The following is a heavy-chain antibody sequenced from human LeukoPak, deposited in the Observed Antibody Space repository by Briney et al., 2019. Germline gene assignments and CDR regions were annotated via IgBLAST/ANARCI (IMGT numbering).Heavy chain of an antibody. CDR1: GFTFTSSA. CDR3: ARQHYGGNSVPWDY. CDR2: ISAYNGNT. Sequence: ASVKVSCKASGFTFTSSAVQWVRQAPGQGLEWMGWISAYNGNTKYAQDLQGRVTMTTDTSTSTAYMELRSLRSDDTAVYYCARQHYGGNSVPWDYWGQGTLVTVSS. D-gene: IGHD4-23*01. J-gene: IGHJ4*02. V-gene: IGHV1-18*01.